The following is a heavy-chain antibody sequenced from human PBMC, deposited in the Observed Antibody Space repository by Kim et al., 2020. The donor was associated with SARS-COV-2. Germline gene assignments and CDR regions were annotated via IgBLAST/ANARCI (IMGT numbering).Heavy chain of an antibody. J-gene: IGHJ2*01. V-gene: IGHV4-31*02. Sequence: YHPSLKSRVTISVDTSKNQFSLKLSSVTAADTAVYYCARASTRPSWYFDLWGRGTLVTVSS. CDR3: ARASTRPSWYFDL.